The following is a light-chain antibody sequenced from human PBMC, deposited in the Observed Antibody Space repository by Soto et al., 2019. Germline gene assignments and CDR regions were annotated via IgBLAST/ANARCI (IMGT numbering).Light chain of an antibody. CDR2: DVS. Sequence: QSGPAQRSCGSGAPGQSTPIPRTGTSSEVGGYNYVSWYQQHPGKAPKLMIYDVSNRPSGVSNRFSGSKSGNTASLTISGLQAEDEADYYCSSYTSSSTPLVFRTGTKVTVL. CDR3: SSYTSSSTPLV. CDR1: SSEVGGYNY. J-gene: IGLJ1*01. V-gene: IGLV2-14*01.